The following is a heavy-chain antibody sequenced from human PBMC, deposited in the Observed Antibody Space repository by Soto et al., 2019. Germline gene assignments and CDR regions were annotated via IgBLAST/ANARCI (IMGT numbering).Heavy chain of an antibody. CDR3: ARPTSTDLRDPFDI. CDR1: GASISSTRYY. J-gene: IGHJ3*02. CDR2: IYYSGYA. D-gene: IGHD4-17*01. V-gene: IGHV4-39*01. Sequence: QVQLQESGPGLVKPSETLSLTCTVSGASISSTRYYWGWIRQPPGQGLEWIGSIYYSGYAYYNPSLKSRVTISVNTPRAQFSLNLRSLTAADTSVYYCARPTSTDLRDPFDIWGQGIMVTVSS.